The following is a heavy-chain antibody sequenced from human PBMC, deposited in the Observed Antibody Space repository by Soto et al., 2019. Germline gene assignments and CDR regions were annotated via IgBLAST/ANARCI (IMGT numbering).Heavy chain of an antibody. D-gene: IGHD5-12*01. J-gene: IGHJ6*03. CDR1: GRSISSYY. Sequence: SETLSLTCTVSGRSISSYYWSWIRQPPGKGLEWIGYIYYSGSTNYNPSLKSRVTISVDTSKNQFSLKLSSVTAADTAVYYCARVGWLRFADYYYYMDVWGKGITVTVS. V-gene: IGHV4-59*01. CDR2: IYYSGST. CDR3: ARVGWLRFADYYYYMDV.